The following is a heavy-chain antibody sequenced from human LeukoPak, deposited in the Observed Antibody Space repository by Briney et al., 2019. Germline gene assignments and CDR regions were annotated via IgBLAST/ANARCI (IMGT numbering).Heavy chain of an antibody. J-gene: IGHJ6*02. Sequence: ASVKVSCKASGYTFTGYYMHWVRQAPGQGLEWMGWINPNSGGTNYAQKFQGRVTMTRDTSISTAYMELNRLRSDATAVYYCARGILITGTTDYYYYYGMDVWGQGTTVTVSS. CDR2: INPNSGGT. CDR3: ARGILITGTTDYYYYYGMDV. CDR1: GYTFTGYY. V-gene: IGHV1-2*02. D-gene: IGHD1-7*01.